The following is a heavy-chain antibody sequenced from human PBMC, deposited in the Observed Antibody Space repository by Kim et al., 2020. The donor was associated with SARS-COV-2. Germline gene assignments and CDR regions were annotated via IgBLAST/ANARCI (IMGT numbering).Heavy chain of an antibody. CDR2: INHSGST. CDR1: GGSFSGYY. D-gene: IGHD2-21*02. CDR3: ARDCGGDCVFDY. V-gene: IGHV4-34*01. Sequence: SETLSLTCAVYGGSFSGYYWSWIRQPPGKGLEWIGEINHSGSTNYNPSLKSRVTISVDTSKNQFSLKLSSVTAADTAVYYCARDCGGDCVFDYWGRGTLVTVSS. J-gene: IGHJ4*02.